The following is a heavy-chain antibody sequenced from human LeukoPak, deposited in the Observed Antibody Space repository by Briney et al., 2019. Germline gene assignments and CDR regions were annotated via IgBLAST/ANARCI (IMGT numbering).Heavy chain of an antibody. CDR2: INSGGDAT. CDR1: GFTFNNYA. CDR3: AKDPPLGYSSSGDEGDI. Sequence: GGSLRLSCAGSGFTFNNYAMSWVRQAPGKGLEWVSAINSGGDATAYADSVRGRFTISRDNSKNTLYLQMNSLRAEDTAVYYCAKDPPLGYSSSGDEGDIWGQGTMVTVSS. D-gene: IGHD6-6*01. J-gene: IGHJ3*02. V-gene: IGHV3-23*01.